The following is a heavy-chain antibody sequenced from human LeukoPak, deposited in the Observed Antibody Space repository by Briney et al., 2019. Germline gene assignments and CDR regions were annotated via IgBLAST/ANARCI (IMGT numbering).Heavy chain of an antibody. CDR1: GGSISSGGYY. D-gene: IGHD4-17*01. CDR3: ARSDGDYHWYFDL. Sequence: PSQTLSLTCTVSGGSISSGGYYWSWIRQHPGKGLEWIGYIYCSGSTYYNPSLKSRVTISVDTSKNQFSLKLSSVTAADTAVYYCARSDGDYHWYFDLWGRGTLVTVSS. CDR2: IYCSGST. J-gene: IGHJ2*01. V-gene: IGHV4-31*03.